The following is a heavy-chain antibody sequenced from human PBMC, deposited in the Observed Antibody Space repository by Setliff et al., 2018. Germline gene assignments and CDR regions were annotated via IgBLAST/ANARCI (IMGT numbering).Heavy chain of an antibody. CDR2: ISGSGGFI. CDR3: AKRALTSTMVASGGDFDY. Sequence: PGESLKLSCAASGFNFGNYAMTWVRQAPGKGLHWVSSISGSGGFIYAADTAKGRFTISRDNSKNTVFLQMNSLRVEDTGIYYCAKRALTSTMVASGGDFDYWAQGTLVTVSS. J-gene: IGHJ4*02. V-gene: IGHV3-23*01. CDR1: GFNFGNYA. D-gene: IGHD3-10*01.